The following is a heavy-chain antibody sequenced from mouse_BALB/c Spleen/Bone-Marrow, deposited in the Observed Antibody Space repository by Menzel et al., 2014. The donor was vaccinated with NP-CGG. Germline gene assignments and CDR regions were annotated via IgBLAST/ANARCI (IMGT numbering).Heavy chain of an antibody. CDR3: ARDAYGNGFAY. Sequence: VQLQQSGPELVRPRDSVKVSRKAFGYAFTSYNMYWVKQNHGKSLQWIGNIDPYNGGTSYNQHFKGKDTLTVDKSSSTAYIHLNSLTSEDAAVYYCARDAYGNGFAYWGQGTLVSVSA. J-gene: IGHJ3*01. D-gene: IGHD2-1*01. V-gene: IGHV1S135*01. CDR1: GYAFTSYN. CDR2: IDPYNGGT.